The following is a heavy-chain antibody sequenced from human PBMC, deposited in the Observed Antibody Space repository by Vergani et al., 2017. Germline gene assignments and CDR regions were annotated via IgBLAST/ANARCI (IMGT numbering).Heavy chain of an antibody. J-gene: IGHJ4*02. Sequence: QVQLVQSGAEVKKPGASVKVSCKASGYIFTGYYMHWVRQAPGQGLEWMGCINPNSGGTNYAQKFQGRVTMTRDTSISTAYMELSRLRSDDTAVYYCARRTLGYCSGGSCYFDYWGQGTLVTVSS. CDR1: GYIFTGYY. V-gene: IGHV1-2*02. CDR3: ARRTLGYCSGGSCYFDY. CDR2: INPNSGGT. D-gene: IGHD2-15*01.